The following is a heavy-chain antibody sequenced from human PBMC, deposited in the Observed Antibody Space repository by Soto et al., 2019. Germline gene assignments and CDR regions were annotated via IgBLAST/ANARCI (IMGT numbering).Heavy chain of an antibody. D-gene: IGHD2-2*01. J-gene: IGHJ6*02. CDR2: ISYDGSNK. Sequence: GGSLRLSCAASGFTFSSYGMHWVRQAPGKGLEWVAVISYDGSNKYYADSVKGRFTISRDNSKNTLYLQMNSLRAEDTAVYYCAKGDGLYCTSTSCPSLWGQGTTVTVSS. CDR3: AKGDGLYCTSTSCPSL. CDR1: GFTFSSYG. V-gene: IGHV3-30*18.